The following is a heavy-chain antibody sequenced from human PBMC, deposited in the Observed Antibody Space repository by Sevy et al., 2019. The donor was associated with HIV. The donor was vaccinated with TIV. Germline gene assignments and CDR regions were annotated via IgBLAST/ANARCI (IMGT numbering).Heavy chain of an antibody. CDR2: ITTYNGYT. D-gene: IGHD4-17*01. Sequence: ASVKDSCRTSGYTFTHYRLNWVRQAPGQGLEWMGWITTYNGYTYYAQQLQGRVTITRDTSTTTTYMELRSLTSDDTAIYFCARGDYAWDYWGQGTLVTVSS. CDR1: GYTFTHYR. CDR3: ARGDYAWDY. J-gene: IGHJ4*02. V-gene: IGHV1-18*01.